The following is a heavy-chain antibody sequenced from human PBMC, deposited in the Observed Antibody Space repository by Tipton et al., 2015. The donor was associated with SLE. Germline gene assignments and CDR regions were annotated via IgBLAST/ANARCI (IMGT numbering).Heavy chain of an antibody. Sequence: GSLRLSCAASGFTFSTYVMTWFRQAPGKGLEWVSTIHSSGDRIYYADSVKARFTVSRDNSKNMLYLQMDSLRDEDTAVYYCAKGAPSASGPEYWGQGTLVTVSS. CDR3: AKGAPSASGPEY. CDR1: GFTFSTYV. D-gene: IGHD6-13*01. V-gene: IGHV3-23*01. CDR2: IHSSGDRI. J-gene: IGHJ4*02.